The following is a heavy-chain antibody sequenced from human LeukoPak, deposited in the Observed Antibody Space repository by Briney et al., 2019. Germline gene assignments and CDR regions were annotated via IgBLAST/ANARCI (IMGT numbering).Heavy chain of an antibody. D-gene: IGHD6-13*01. CDR1: GFTFSSYW. V-gene: IGHV3-74*01. Sequence: GGSLRLSCAASGFTFSSYWMHWVRQAPGKGLVWVSRISTDGSSTNSADSVKGRFTISRDNSKNTLYLQMNSLRAEDTAVYYCAKDGIAAAANDAFDIWGQGTMVTVSS. J-gene: IGHJ3*02. CDR2: ISTDGSST. CDR3: AKDGIAAAANDAFDI.